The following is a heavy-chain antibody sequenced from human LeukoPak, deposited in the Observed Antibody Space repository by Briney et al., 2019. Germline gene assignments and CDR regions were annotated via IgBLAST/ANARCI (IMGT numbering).Heavy chain of an antibody. CDR1: GGSISSSNW. Sequence: PSETLSLTCAVSGGSISSSNWWSWVRQPPGKGLEWIGEIYHSGSTNYNPSLKSRVTISVDKSKNQFSLKLSSVTAADTAVYYCARSGGPARTYYFDYWGQGTLVTVSS. J-gene: IGHJ4*02. CDR2: IYHSGST. V-gene: IGHV4-4*02. D-gene: IGHD6-6*01. CDR3: ARSGGPARTYYFDY.